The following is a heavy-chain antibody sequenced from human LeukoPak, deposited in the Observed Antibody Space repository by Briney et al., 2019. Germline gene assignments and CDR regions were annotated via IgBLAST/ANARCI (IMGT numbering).Heavy chain of an antibody. Sequence: GASVKVSCKASGYTFTGYYMHWVRQAPGQGLEWMGIINPSGGSTSYAQKFQGRVTMTRDMSTSTVYMELSSLRSEDTAVYYCARVPRIAAAGSNDWFDPWGQGTLVTVSS. CDR3: ARVPRIAAAGSNDWFDP. V-gene: IGHV1-46*01. CDR2: INPSGGST. D-gene: IGHD6-13*01. J-gene: IGHJ5*02. CDR1: GYTFTGYY.